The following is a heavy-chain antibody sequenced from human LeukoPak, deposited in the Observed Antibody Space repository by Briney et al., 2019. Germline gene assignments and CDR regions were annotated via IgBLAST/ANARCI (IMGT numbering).Heavy chain of an antibody. CDR1: GFTFSIYT. CDR3: ARGKGDYFDF. Sequence: GGSLRLSCAASGFTFSIYTMNWVRQAPGKGLEWISYISSSSGTIHYADSVKGRFTISRDNAKNSLYLQLSTLRAEDTAVYYCARGKGDYFDFWGQGTLVTVSS. J-gene: IGHJ4*02. CDR2: ISSSSGTI. V-gene: IGHV3-48*01.